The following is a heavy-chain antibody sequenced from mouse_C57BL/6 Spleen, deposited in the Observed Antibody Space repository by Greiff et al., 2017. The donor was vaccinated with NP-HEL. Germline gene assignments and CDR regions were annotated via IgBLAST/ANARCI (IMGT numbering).Heavy chain of an antibody. CDR1: GYTFTSYW. CDR2: IHPNSGST. Sequence: VQLQQPGAELVKPGASVKLSCKASGYTFTSYWMHWVKQRPGQGLEWIGMIHPNSGSTNYNEKFKSKATLTVDKSSSTGYMQLSSLTSEDSAVYYCARGGYGSSPYWYFGVWGTGATVTVA. D-gene: IGHD1-1*01. J-gene: IGHJ1*03. V-gene: IGHV1-64*01. CDR3: ARGGYGSSPYWYFGV.